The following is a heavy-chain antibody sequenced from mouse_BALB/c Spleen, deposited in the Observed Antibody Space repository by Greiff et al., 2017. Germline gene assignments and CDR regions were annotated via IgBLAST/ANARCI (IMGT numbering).Heavy chain of an antibody. V-gene: IGHV5-4*02. CDR1: GFTFSDYY. CDR2: ISDGGSYT. CDR3: ARDEEFAY. Sequence: EVMLVESGGGLVKPGGSQKLSCAASGFTFSDYYMYWVRQTPEKRLEWVATISDGGSYTYYPDSVKGRFTISRDNAKNNLYLQMSSLKSEDTAMYYCARDEEFAYWGQGTLVTVSA. J-gene: IGHJ3*01.